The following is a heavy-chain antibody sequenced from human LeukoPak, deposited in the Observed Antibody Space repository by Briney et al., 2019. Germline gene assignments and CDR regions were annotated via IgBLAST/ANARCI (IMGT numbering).Heavy chain of an antibody. V-gene: IGHV3-23*01. D-gene: IGHD3-16*02. CDR3: AKHGDNVWGSFRFGLDY. CDR1: GFTFGTYA. J-gene: IGHJ4*02. CDR2: IIGSGNSI. Sequence: GGSLRLSCAASGFTFGTYAMSWIRQAPGKGLEWVSLIIGSGNSIHYADSVKGRFTISRDNFKNTVFLQLNSLRPEDTAVYYCAKHGDNVWGSFRFGLDYWGQGTLVTVSS.